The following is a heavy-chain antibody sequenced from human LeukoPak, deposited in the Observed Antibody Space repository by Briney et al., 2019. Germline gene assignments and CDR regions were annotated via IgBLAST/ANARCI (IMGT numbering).Heavy chain of an antibody. V-gene: IGHV1-18*01. Sequence: ASVKVSCKTSGYAFTIYGISWVRQTPGQGLEWMGLISAYGNTNYAQNLQGRVTMTTDTSTSTAYMELRSLRSDDTAVYYCARGIIGYYFDYWGQGTLVTVSS. CDR2: ISAYGNT. CDR1: GYAFTIYG. CDR3: ARGIIGYYFDY. D-gene: IGHD2-15*01. J-gene: IGHJ4*02.